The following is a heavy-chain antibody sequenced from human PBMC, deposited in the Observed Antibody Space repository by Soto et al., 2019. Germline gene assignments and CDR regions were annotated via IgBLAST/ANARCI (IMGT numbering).Heavy chain of an antibody. CDR1: GFRFDTFW. CDR3: ARDDGDRSTDY. D-gene: IGHD3-16*02. CDR2: IKHDGSEK. V-gene: IGHV3-7*01. J-gene: IGHJ4*02. Sequence: ESGGGLVQPGGSLRLSCAASGFRFDTFWMQWLRQVPGKGLEWVANIKHDGSEKYYLDSVKGRFTVSRDNAKNSLFLEMNSLRGDDTAVYYCARDDGDRSTDYWGQGTLVTVSS.